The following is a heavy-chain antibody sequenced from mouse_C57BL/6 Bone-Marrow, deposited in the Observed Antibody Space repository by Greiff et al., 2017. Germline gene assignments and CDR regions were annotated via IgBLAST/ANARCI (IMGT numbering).Heavy chain of an antibody. Sequence: QVQLQQPGTELVQPGASVKLSCKASGYTFTSYWMHWVKQRPGPGLEWIGIINPSNGGTKSNEKFKSKATLTVDKSASTADMQLRSLTSEGSAVYYCANYYYGGYWGQGTTLTVSS. D-gene: IGHD1-1*01. CDR3: ANYYYGGY. CDR1: GYTFTSYW. CDR2: INPSNGGT. J-gene: IGHJ2*01. V-gene: IGHV1-53*01.